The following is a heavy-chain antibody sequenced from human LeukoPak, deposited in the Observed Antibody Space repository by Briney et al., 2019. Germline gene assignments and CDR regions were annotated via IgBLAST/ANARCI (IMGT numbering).Heavy chain of an antibody. CDR3: ARVYYYDSSGYYSPVYDY. V-gene: IGHV1-8*01. D-gene: IGHD3-22*01. Sequence: ASVKVSCKASGYTFTSYDINWVRQATGQGLEWMGWMHPNSGNTGYAQKFQGRVTMTRNTSISTAYMELSSLRSEDTAVYYCARVYYYDSSGYYSPVYDYWGQGTLVTVSS. CDR2: MHPNSGNT. CDR1: GYTFTSYD. J-gene: IGHJ4*02.